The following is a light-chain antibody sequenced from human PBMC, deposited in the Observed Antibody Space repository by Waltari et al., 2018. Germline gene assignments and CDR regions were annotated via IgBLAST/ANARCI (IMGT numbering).Light chain of an antibody. J-gene: IGLJ1*01. CDR3: CSYAGSSTFYV. Sequence: QSALTQPASVSGSPGQSITISCTGTSSDVGSYNLVSWYQQYPGKAPKLMIYEGSKRPSGVSNRFSGSNSGNTASLTISGLQAEDEADYYCCSYAGSSTFYVFGTGTKVTVL. CDR1: SSDVGSYNL. V-gene: IGLV2-23*01. CDR2: EGS.